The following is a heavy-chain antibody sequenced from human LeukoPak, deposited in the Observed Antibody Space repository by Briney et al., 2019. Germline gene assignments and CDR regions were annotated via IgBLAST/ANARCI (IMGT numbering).Heavy chain of an antibody. Sequence: ASGTVSFKASGGTFTSYAISWVRHGPGQGQEWMGGIISIFGTANYAQKFQGRVTITTDESTSTAYMELSSLRSEDTAVYYCASGSRYYYYMDVWGKGTTVTVSS. CDR1: GGTFTSYA. V-gene: IGHV1-69*05. CDR2: IISIFGTA. D-gene: IGHD3-10*01. J-gene: IGHJ6*03. CDR3: ASGSRYYYYMDV.